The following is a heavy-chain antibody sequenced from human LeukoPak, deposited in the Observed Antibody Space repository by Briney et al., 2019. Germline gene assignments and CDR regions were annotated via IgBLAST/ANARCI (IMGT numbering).Heavy chain of an antibody. Sequence: GGSLRLSCTASGFTFGDYAMTWVRQAPGKGLEWVGFIRSEIYGGTPEYAASVKGRFTISRDDSKGIAYLQMNSLKTEDTALYYCTRDQTPYYWGQGTLVTVSS. CDR1: GFTFGDYA. CDR2: IRSEIYGGTP. J-gene: IGHJ4*02. V-gene: IGHV3-49*04. CDR3: TRDQTPYY.